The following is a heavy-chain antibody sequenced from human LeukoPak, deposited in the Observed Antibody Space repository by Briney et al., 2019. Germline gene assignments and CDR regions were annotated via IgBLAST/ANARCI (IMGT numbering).Heavy chain of an antibody. CDR3: ARLRPGIAVACSPPDY. J-gene: IGHJ4*02. Sequence: GESLKISCKGSGYSFTSYWIGWVRQMPGKGLEWMGIICPGDSDTRYSPSFQGQVTISADKSISTAYLQWSSLKASDTAMYYCARLRPGIAVACSPPDYWGQGTLVTVSS. CDR2: ICPGDSDT. CDR1: GYSFTSYW. V-gene: IGHV5-51*01. D-gene: IGHD6-19*01.